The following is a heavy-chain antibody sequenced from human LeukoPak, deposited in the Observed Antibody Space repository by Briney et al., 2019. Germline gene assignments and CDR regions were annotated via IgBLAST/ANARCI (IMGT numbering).Heavy chain of an antibody. J-gene: IGHJ4*02. CDR2: IIPIFGTA. CDR3: ARLTGIAAAGTGY. Sequence: ASVKVSCEASGGTFSSYAIGWVRQAPGQGLEWMGGIIPIFGTANYAQKFQGRVTITADESTSTAYMELSSLRSEDTAVYYCARLTGIAAAGTGYWGQGTLVTVSS. D-gene: IGHD6-13*01. V-gene: IGHV1-69*13. CDR1: GGTFSSYA.